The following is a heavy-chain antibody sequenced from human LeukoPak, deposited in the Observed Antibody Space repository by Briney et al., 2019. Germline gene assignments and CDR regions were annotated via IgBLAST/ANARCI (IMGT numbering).Heavy chain of an antibody. D-gene: IGHD2-2*01. J-gene: IGHJ4*02. V-gene: IGHV3-48*02. CDR2: ISTTSTI. Sequence: PGGSLRLSCAASGLTFSSYSMDWVRQAPGKGLEWVSYISTTSTIYYAESVKGRFTISRDSAKNSLYLQMNSLRDEDTAVYYCARGRSPAGPLHYFDSWGQGTLVTVSS. CDR1: GLTFSSYS. CDR3: ARGRSPAGPLHYFDS.